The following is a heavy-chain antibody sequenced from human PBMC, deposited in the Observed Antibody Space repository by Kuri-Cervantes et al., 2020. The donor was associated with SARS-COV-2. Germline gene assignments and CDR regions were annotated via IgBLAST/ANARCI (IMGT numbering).Heavy chain of an antibody. CDR3: ARDGSFSPLYYYYYYMDV. J-gene: IGHJ6*03. D-gene: IGHD2/OR15-2a*01. Sequence: SETLSLTCTVSGGSISSGSYYWGWIRQPAGKGLEWIGRIYTSGSTNYNPSLKSRVTISVDTSKNQFSLKLSSVTAADTAVYYCARDGSFSPLYYYYYYMDVWDKGTTVTVSS. CDR2: IYTSGST. CDR1: GGSISSGSYY. V-gene: IGHV4-61*02.